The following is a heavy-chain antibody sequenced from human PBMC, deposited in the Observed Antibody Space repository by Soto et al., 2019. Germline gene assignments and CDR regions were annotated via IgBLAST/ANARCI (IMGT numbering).Heavy chain of an antibody. D-gene: IGHD6-13*01. CDR3: AKDPDSSSWYFEDSYFDY. CDR1: GFTFSSYA. Sequence: GGSLRLSCAASGFTFSSYAMSWVRQAPGKGLEWVSAISGSGGSTYYADPVKGRFTISRDNSKNTLYLQMNSLRAEDTAVYYCAKDPDSSSWYFEDSYFDYWGQGTLVTVSS. J-gene: IGHJ4*02. V-gene: IGHV3-23*01. CDR2: ISGSGGST.